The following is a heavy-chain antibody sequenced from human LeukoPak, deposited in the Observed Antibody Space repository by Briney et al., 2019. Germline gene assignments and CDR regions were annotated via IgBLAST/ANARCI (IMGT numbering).Heavy chain of an antibody. CDR3: ARHRGSVFKGYMDV. CDR1: GFTLGNHG. V-gene: IGHV3-33*01. CDR2: IYSDGVNK. Sequence: HPGGSLRLSCVAPGFTLGNHGMHWVRQAPGKGLEWVAIIYSDGVNKYCADSMKGRFTISRDTSKNTLFLEMESLRTEDTAVYYCARHRGSVFKGYMDVWGKGTTVTVSS. D-gene: IGHD2-8*01. J-gene: IGHJ6*03.